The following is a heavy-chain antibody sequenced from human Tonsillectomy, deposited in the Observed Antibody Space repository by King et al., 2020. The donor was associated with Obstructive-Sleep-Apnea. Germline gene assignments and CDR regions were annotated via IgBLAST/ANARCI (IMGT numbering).Heavy chain of an antibody. J-gene: IGHJ5*02. Sequence: VQLQQSGPGLVKPSQTLSLTCAISGDSVSSNSAAWNWIRQSPSRGLEWLGRTYYRSKWYNDYAVSVKSRININPDTSKNQFSLQLNSVTPEDTAVYYRERDEVAATSDWFDPWGQGTLVTVSP. D-gene: IGHD6-19*01. CDR3: ERDEVAATSDWFDP. V-gene: IGHV6-1*01. CDR1: GDSVSSNSAA. CDR2: TYYRSKWYN.